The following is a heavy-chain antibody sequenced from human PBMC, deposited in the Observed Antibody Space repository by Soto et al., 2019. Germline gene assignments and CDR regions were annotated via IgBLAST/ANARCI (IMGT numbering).Heavy chain of an antibody. D-gene: IGHD1-1*01. J-gene: IGHJ4*02. V-gene: IGHV5-51*01. CDR3: ARGGNQLEF. CDR1: GYTFTSYL. CDR2: IYPGDSDR. Sequence: XESLKVSWKSSGYTFTSYLIALVRQKPGKGLEWLGAIYPGDSDRRDNPAFQDQISMSVDKASTTAYLQWNTLNAADSAIYYCARGGNQLEFWGQRVLVTVSS.